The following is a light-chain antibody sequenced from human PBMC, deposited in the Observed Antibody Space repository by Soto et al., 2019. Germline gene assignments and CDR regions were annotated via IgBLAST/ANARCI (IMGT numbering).Light chain of an antibody. J-gene: IGKJ1*01. V-gene: IGKV3-11*01. CDR3: QQRDNWPWT. CDR2: DAS. Sequence: EIVLTQSPATLSLSPGERATLSCRASQSVGTYLAWYQQKPGQAPRLLIYDASNKATGIPARFSGTGSGTDFTLTISSLEPEDFAFYYCQQRDNWPWTFGLGTQVEIK. CDR1: QSVGTY.